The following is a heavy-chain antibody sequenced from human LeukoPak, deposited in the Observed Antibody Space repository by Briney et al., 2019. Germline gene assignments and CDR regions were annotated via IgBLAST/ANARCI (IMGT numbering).Heavy chain of an antibody. J-gene: IGHJ6*03. V-gene: IGHV4-34*01. CDR1: GGSFSGYY. D-gene: IGHD4-17*01. CDR2: INHSGST. Sequence: SETLSLTCAVYGGSFSGYYWSWIRQPPGKGLEWIGEINHSGSTNYNPSLKSRVTISVDTSKNQFSLKLSSVTAADTAVYYCARGPRFRRGYYYYYYMDVWGKGTTVTVSS. CDR3: ARGPRFRRGYYYYYYMDV.